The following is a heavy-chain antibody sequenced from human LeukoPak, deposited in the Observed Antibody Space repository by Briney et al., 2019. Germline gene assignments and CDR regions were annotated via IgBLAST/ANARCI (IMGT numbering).Heavy chain of an antibody. V-gene: IGHV3-23*01. CDR3: AKERAGYTNPYYFDY. CDR2: ISDGGRST. CDR1: GFTFSNFA. Sequence: PGESLRLTCAASGFTFSNFAMHWVRLAPGKGLEWVASISDGGRSTFYADSVRARFTISRDNSKNTLYLHMNSLRAEDTAVYYCAKERAGYTNPYYFDYWGQGTLVTVSS. D-gene: IGHD3-16*02. J-gene: IGHJ4*02.